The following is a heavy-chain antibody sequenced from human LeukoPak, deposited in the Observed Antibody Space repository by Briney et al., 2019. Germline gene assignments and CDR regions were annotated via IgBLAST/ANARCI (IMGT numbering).Heavy chain of an antibody. Sequence: SVKVSCKAPGYTFTGYYMHWVRQAPGQGLEWMGWINPNSGGTNYAQKFQGRVTMTRDTSISTAYMELSRLRSDDTAVYYCARGPYSSSSYYFDYWGQGTLVTVSS. J-gene: IGHJ4*02. CDR1: GYTFTGYY. V-gene: IGHV1-2*02. CDR2: INPNSGGT. D-gene: IGHD6-6*01. CDR3: ARGPYSSSSYYFDY.